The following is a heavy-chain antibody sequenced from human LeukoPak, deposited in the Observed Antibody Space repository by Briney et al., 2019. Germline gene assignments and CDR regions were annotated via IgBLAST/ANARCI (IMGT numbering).Heavy chain of an antibody. D-gene: IGHD1-26*01. CDR1: GGSISSYY. CDR3: ARYTRKYSGSYYFDY. CDR2: IYYSGST. V-gene: IGHV4-59*01. J-gene: IGHJ4*02. Sequence: PSETLSLTCTVSGGSISSYYWSWIRQPPGKGLEWIGYIYYSGSTNYNPSLKSRVTISVDTSKNQFSLKLSSVTAADTAVYYCARYTRKYSGSYYFDYWGQGTLVTVSS.